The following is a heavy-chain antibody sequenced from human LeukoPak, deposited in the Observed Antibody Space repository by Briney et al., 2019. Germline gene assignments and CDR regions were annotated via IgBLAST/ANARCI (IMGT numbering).Heavy chain of an antibody. CDR1: GGTFSRYA. Sequence: AASVKVSCKASGGTFSRYAFSWVRQAPGQGLEWMGGIIPIFGTANYAQKFQGRVTITADESTSTAYMELSSLRSEDTAVYYCARDPGIGIAAAGDAFDIWGQGTMVTVSS. D-gene: IGHD6-13*01. CDR2: IIPIFGTA. J-gene: IGHJ3*02. V-gene: IGHV1-69*13. CDR3: ARDPGIGIAAAGDAFDI.